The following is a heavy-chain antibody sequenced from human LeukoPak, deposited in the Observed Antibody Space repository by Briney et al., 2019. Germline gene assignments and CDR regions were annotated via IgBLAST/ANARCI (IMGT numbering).Heavy chain of an antibody. CDR2: ISNSGSYI. Sequence: GGSLRLSCAASGFTFSSYTMSWVRQAPGKGLEWVSLISNSGSYIYYAESMKGRVTISRDNAKNSLFLRMNSLRDEDTALYYCARVGASSSWYGSYYYYYMDVWGMGTTVTVFS. D-gene: IGHD6-13*01. V-gene: IGHV3-21*01. J-gene: IGHJ6*03. CDR1: GFTFSSYT. CDR3: ARVGASSSWYGSYYYYYMDV.